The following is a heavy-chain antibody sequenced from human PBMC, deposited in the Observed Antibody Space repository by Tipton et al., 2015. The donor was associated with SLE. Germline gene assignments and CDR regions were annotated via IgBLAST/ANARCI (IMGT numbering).Heavy chain of an antibody. CDR1: GGSISSKNYY. D-gene: IGHD3-3*01. Sequence: TLSLTCTVSGGSISSKNYYWGWIRQPPGKGLEWIGSIHYSGSTYDNPSFKSRVTISVDTSKNQFSLKLSSVTAADTAVYYCARDVTIFGVDYYYYYMDVWGKGTTVTVSS. J-gene: IGHJ6*03. CDR3: ARDVTIFGVDYYYYYMDV. V-gene: IGHV4-39*07. CDR2: IHYSGST.